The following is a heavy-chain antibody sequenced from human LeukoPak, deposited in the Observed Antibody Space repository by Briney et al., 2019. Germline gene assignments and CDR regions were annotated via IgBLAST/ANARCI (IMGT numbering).Heavy chain of an antibody. V-gene: IGHV4-59*08. J-gene: IGHJ4*02. CDR2: IYYTGST. CDR3: ARVASSVPDY. Sequence: SETLSLTCTVSGGSISGFYWSWIRQPLGKGLEWFGYIYYTGSTNYNPSLKSRVTISVDTSKNQFSLRLTSVTAADTAVYYCARVASSVPDYWGQGTLVTVSP. D-gene: IGHD3-10*01. CDR1: GGSISGFY.